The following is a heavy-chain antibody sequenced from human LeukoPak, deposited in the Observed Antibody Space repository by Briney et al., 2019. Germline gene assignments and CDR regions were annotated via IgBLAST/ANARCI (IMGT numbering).Heavy chain of an antibody. CDR3: ARDLYYYDNSFYVRFDY. J-gene: IGHJ4*02. D-gene: IGHD3-22*01. CDR1: GYTFTSYG. V-gene: IGHV1-18*01. Sequence: ASVKVSCKASGYTFTSYGISWVRQAPGQGLEWMGWISAYNAQTNYAEQFQGRVTMTKDTSTSTAYMELRSLRSDDTAVYYCARDLYYYDNSFYVRFDYWGQGTLVTVSS. CDR2: ISAYNAQT.